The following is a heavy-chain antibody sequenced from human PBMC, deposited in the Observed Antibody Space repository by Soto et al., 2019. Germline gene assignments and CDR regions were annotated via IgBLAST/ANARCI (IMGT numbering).Heavy chain of an antibody. CDR1: GYTFTGYY. J-gene: IGHJ6*02. V-gene: IGHV1-2*02. CDR3: ATRVDCRGVSCCCPYYYYCLDV. Sequence: ASVKVSCKASGYTFTGYYMHWVLHAPGQGLDWMGWINPNSGGTNYAQKFQGRVTMTRDTSISTAYMELSRMSSDDTAVYYSATRVDCRGVSCCCPYYYYCLDVWGQGTTVTVSS. CDR2: INPNSGGT. D-gene: IGHD2-15*01.